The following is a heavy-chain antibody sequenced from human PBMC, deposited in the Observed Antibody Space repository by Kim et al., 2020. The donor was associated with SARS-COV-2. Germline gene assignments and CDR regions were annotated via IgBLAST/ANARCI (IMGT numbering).Heavy chain of an antibody. J-gene: IGHJ3*02. V-gene: IGHV4-59*01. D-gene: IGHD2-15*01. CDR1: GGSISSYY. CDR2: IYYSGST. CDR3: ARSQRWSGAFDI. Sequence: SETLSLTCTVSGGSISSYYWSWIRQPPGKGLEWIGYIYYSGSTNYNPSLKSRVTISVDTSKNQFSLKLSSVTAADTAVYYCARSQRWSGAFDIWGQGTMV.